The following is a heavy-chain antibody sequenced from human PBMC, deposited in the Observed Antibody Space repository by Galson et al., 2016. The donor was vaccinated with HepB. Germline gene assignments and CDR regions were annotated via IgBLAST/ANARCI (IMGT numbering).Heavy chain of an antibody. CDR2: ISKTGDTT. V-gene: IGHV3-30-3*01. CDR3: ARDFKLGAPDYMDV. CDR1: GFTLSTYA. Sequence: SLRLSCAASGFTLSTYAMSWVRQAPGKGLDWVAVISKTGDTTFYGDSVKGRFTISRDNSKNTVDLQIHSLRSEDAAVYFCARDFKLGAPDYMDVWGKGTTVTVS. J-gene: IGHJ6*03. D-gene: IGHD1-26*01.